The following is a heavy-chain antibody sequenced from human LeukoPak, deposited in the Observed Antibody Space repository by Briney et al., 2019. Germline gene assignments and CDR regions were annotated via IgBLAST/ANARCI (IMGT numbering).Heavy chain of an antibody. J-gene: IGHJ4*02. CDR2: INHSGST. D-gene: IGHD5-18*01. CDR3: ARTFYGYLVY. Sequence: SGTLSLTCAVYGGSFSGYYWSWIRQPPGKGLEWIGEINHSGSTNYNPSLKSRVTISLDTSKNQFSLKLSSVTAADTAVYYCARTFYGYLVYWGQGTLVTVSS. V-gene: IGHV4-34*01. CDR1: GGSFSGYY.